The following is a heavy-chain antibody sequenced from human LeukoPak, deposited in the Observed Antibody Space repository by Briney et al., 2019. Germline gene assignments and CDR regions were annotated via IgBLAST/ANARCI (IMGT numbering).Heavy chain of an antibody. CDR2: ISSSSSYI. V-gene: IGHV3-21*05. D-gene: IGHD2-8*01. CDR3: ARGNGFRKIVYYYYGMDV. CDR1: GFTFSSYS. J-gene: IGHJ6*02. Sequence: GGSLRLSCAASGFTFSSYSMNWVRQAPGKGLEWVSYISSSSSYIYYADSVKGRFTISRDNAKNSLYLQMNSLRAEDTAVYYCARGNGFRKIVYYYYGMDVWGQGTTVTVSS.